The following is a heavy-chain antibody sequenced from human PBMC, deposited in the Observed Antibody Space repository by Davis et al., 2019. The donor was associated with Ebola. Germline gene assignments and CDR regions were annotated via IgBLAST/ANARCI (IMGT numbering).Heavy chain of an antibody. CDR3: ARGNPDLVRAFDV. V-gene: IGHV4-61*08. J-gene: IGHJ3*01. CDR1: GGSVTKGGYY. D-gene: IGHD2-8*02. CDR2: MYYSGNT. Sequence: SETLSLTCSVSGGSVTKGGYYWNWIRQSPGKGLEWIGYMYYSGNTVNPSLKSRATISMDTSKNQISLRLNSVTAADTAVYYCARGNPDLVRAFDVWGQGTMVTVSS.